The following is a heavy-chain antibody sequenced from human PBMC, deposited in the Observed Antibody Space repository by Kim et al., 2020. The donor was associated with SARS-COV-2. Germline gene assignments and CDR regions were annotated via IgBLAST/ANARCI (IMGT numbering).Heavy chain of an antibody. CDR3: AKGLLWFGELDY. D-gene: IGHD3-10*01. Sequence: YNADSVKSRLAISRDNSKNSQDLQMNRMRTEETALYYCAKGLLWFGELDYWGQGTLVTVSS. J-gene: IGHJ4*01. V-gene: IGHV3-43*01.